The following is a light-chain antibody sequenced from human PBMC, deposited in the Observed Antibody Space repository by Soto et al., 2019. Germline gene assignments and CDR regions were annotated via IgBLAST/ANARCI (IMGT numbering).Light chain of an antibody. Sequence: DIQMTQSPSSLSASVGDTVTIACRASRSISNYLNWYQQKPGRAPNLLISGASTLQRGVPSRFSDSGSGTTFTLTITSLQPDDFAIYFCQQSYTAPFTFGPGTKVEIK. V-gene: IGKV1-39*01. CDR1: RSISNY. J-gene: IGKJ3*01. CDR2: GAS. CDR3: QQSYTAPFT.